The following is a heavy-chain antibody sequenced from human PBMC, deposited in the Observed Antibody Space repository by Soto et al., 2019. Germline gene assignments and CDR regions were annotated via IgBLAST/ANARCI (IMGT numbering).Heavy chain of an antibody. CDR3: SRVIPGVEAWFDH. J-gene: IGHJ5*02. Sequence: QVQLVQSGAEVKKPGASVKVSCRASGYTFTNFGVTWVRRAPGQGLEWMGWISAYTDTPNYAQKFQGRVTMTIDTSTSTAYMDMRRLTSEDKAVDYCSRVIPGVEAWFDHWGQGTLVTVSS. CDR2: ISAYTDTP. CDR1: GYTFTNFG. D-gene: IGHD2-2*01. V-gene: IGHV1-18*01.